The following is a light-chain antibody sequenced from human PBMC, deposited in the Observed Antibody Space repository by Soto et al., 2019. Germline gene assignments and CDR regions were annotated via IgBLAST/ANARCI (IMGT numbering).Light chain of an antibody. CDR2: SAS. Sequence: AIRMTQSPPSFSASTGDRVTITCRASQSIGTYLAWYQQRPGKAPNLLIYSASILQSGVPSRFSGSGSGTDFTLTITSLQSEDVATYFCQQYHAYPPTFGQGTNVGIK. V-gene: IGKV1-8*01. CDR1: QSIGTY. J-gene: IGKJ1*01. CDR3: QQYHAYPPT.